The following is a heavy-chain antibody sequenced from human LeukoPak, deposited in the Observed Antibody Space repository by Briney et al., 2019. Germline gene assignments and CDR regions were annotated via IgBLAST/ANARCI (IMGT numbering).Heavy chain of an antibody. CDR2: ILSSSSTT. D-gene: IGHD3/OR15-3a*01. J-gene: IGHJ4*02. CDR3: ARGRTGL. CDR1: GFTFSSFG. Sequence: GGSLRLSCAAPGFTFSSFGMNWVRQAPGKGLEWVSYILSSSSTTYYADSVKGRFTISRDNAKNSLYLQMNSLRAKDTAVYYCARGRTGLWGQGTLVTVSS. V-gene: IGHV3-48*01.